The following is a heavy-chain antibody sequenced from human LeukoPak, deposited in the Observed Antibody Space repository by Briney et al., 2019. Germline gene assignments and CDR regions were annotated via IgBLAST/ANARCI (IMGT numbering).Heavy chain of an antibody. J-gene: IGHJ4*02. CDR3: ASSHDYVWGSYRH. V-gene: IGHV1-18*01. CDR2: ISAYNGHT. CDR1: GYTFTNSG. D-gene: IGHD3-16*02. Sequence: GASVKVSCKASGYTFTNSGISWVRQAPGQGLEWMGWISAYNGHTSYAQKLQGRVTMTTDTSTSTAYMELRSLRSDDTAVYYCASSHDYVWGSYRHWGQGTLVTVSS.